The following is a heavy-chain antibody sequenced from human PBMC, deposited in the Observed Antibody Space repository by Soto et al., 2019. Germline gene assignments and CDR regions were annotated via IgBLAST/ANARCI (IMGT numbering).Heavy chain of an antibody. CDR1: GGTFSSYA. D-gene: IGHD3-10*01. V-gene: IGHV1-69*13. Sequence: SVKVSCKASGGTFSSYAISWVRQAPGQGLEWMGGIIPIFGTANYAQKFQGRVTITADESTSTAYMELSSLRSEDTAVYYCAREVSYYYGAGREGDYYYYGMDVWGQGTRVTVCS. CDR2: IIPIFGTA. CDR3: AREVSYYYGAGREGDYYYYGMDV. J-gene: IGHJ6*02.